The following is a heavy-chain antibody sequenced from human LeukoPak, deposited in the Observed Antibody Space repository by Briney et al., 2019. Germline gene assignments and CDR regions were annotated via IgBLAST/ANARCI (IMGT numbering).Heavy chain of an antibody. J-gene: IGHJ6*03. CDR1: GYTFTSYG. CDR3: ARGDYSSGWYGYYYYYMDV. D-gene: IGHD6-19*01. Sequence: GASVKVSCKASGYTFTSYGISWVRQAPGQGLEWMGWVSPYNGNTNYAQKLQGRVTMTTDTSTSTAYMELRSLRSDDTAVYYCARGDYSSGWYGYYYYYMDVWGKGTTVTVSS. V-gene: IGHV1-18*01. CDR2: VSPYNGNT.